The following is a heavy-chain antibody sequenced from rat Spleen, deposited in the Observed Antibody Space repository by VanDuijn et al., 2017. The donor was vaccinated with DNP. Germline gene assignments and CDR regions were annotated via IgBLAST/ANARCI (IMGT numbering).Heavy chain of an antibody. J-gene: IGHJ1*01. CDR2: ISYSGGT. CDR1: GYSISSNY. V-gene: IGHV3-1*01. Sequence: EVQLQESGPGLVKPSQSLSLTCSVTGYSISSNYWGWIRKFPGSKMEWMGYISYSGGTRYNPSLKSQISITRDTSKNQVFLQLTSVTTEDSATYYCARGLNYGGYIYSWYFDFWGPGTMVTVSS. CDR3: ARGLNYGGYIYSWYFDF. D-gene: IGHD1-11*01.